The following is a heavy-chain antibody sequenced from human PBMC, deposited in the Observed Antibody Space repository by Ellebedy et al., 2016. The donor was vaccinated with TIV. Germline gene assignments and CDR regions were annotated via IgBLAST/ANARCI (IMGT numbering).Heavy chain of an antibody. J-gene: IGHJ4*02. V-gene: IGHV4-39*07. CDR3: ARGQQQPVTQGSGVVDY. CDR1: GGSISSGGYY. Sequence: MPSETLSLTCTVSGGSISSGGYYRSWIRQPPGKGLEWIGEINHSGSTNYNPSLKSRVTISVDTSKNQFSLKLSSVTAADTAVYYCARGQQQPVTQGSGVVDYWGQGTLVTVSS. CDR2: INHSGST. D-gene: IGHD6-13*01.